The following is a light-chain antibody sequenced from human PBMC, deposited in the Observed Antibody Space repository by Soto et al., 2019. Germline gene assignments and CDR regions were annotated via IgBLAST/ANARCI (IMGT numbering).Light chain of an antibody. CDR2: GAS. CDR1: QSFSSN. CDR3: QHYNSYSEA. Sequence: EIVMSQSPATLSVSPGERATLSCRASQSFSSNLAWYQQKPGQAPRLLIYGASTRATGIPARFSGSGSGTEFTVTISSLQPDDFATYYCQHYNSYSEAFGQGTKVDI. J-gene: IGKJ1*01. V-gene: IGKV3-15*01.